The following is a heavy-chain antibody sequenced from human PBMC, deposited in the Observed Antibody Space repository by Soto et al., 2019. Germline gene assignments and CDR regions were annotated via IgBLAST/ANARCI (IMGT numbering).Heavy chain of an antibody. CDR1: GYTFTNYG. J-gene: IGHJ4*02. CDR3: PPLSPPFAY. Sequence: QVQLVQSGPEVKKPGASVKVSCKTSGYTFTNYGISWVRQAPGQGLEWMGWITTDKGKTTYAQKFQGRVTMTTDTSTGTANMDLRALRSDDTPLYTFPPLSPPFAYWGQGTLVTVSS. V-gene: IGHV1-18*01. CDR2: ITTDKGKT.